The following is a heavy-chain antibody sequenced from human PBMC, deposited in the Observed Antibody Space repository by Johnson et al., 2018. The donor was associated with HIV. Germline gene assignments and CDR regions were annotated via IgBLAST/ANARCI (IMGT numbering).Heavy chain of an antibody. Sequence: QVQLVESGGGLVQPGGSLRLSCAASGFTFSNYYMSWIRQAPGKGLEWVSYIRNDGSTKYYADSVKGRFTISRDKSKNSLYLQLNSLRAEDAAVYYCARSYGRWDDVFDIWGQGTMVTVS. J-gene: IGHJ3*02. CDR3: ARSYGRWDDVFDI. V-gene: IGHV3-11*04. CDR2: IRNDGSTK. CDR1: GFTFSNYY. D-gene: IGHD1-26*01.